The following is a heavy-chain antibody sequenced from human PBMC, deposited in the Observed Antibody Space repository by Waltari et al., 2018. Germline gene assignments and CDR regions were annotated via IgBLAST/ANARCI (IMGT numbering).Heavy chain of an antibody. CDR3: ARAWASSQLNYFDY. CDR1: GYTFTSYA. V-gene: IGHV1-8*02. J-gene: IGHJ4*02. D-gene: IGHD6-13*01. CDR2: MNPNSGNT. Sequence: QVQLVQSGAEVKKPGASVKVSCKASGYTFTSYAINWVRQANGQGREWMGWMNPNSGNTGYAQKFQGRVTMTRNTSISTAYMELSSLRSEDTAVYYCARAWASSQLNYFDYWGQGTLVTVSS.